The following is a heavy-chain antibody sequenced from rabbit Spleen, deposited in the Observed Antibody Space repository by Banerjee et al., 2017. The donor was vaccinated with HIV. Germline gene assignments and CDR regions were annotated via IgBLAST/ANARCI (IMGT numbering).Heavy chain of an antibody. CDR1: GFSFSSSDY. CDR3: ARDSGSSFSSYGMDL. D-gene: IGHD8-1*01. CDR2: INTITGKT. J-gene: IGHJ6*01. Sequence: QSLEESGGDRVKPGGSLTLTCTASGFSFSSSDYMCWVRQAPGKGLEWIGCINTITGKTVYATWARGRFTISKTSSTTVTLQMTSLTAADTATYFCARDSGSSFSSYGMDLWGPGTLVTVS. V-gene: IGHV1S40*01.